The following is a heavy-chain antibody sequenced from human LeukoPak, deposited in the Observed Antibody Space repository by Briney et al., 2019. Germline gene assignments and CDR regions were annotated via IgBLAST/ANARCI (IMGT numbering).Heavy chain of an antibody. CDR1: GFSFSSYG. V-gene: IGHV3-30*02. CDR3: ARELSSGYLTLDAFDI. Sequence: GGSLRLSCAASGFSFSSYGMHWVRQAPGKGLEWVAFIRYDGNNKYYADSVKGRFTISRDNSKNTLYLQMNSLRAEDTAVYYCARELSSGYLTLDAFDIWGQGTMVTVSS. CDR2: IRYDGNNK. D-gene: IGHD3-22*01. J-gene: IGHJ3*02.